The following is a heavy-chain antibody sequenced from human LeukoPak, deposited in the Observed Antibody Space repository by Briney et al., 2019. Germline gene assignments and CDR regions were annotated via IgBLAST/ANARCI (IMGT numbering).Heavy chain of an antibody. J-gene: IGHJ4*02. CDR1: GYTLTELS. CDR2: FDPEDGET. D-gene: IGHD1-26*01. CDR3: ASALPREAFDY. V-gene: IGHV1-24*01. Sequence: ASVKVSYKVSGYTLTELSMHWVGQAPGKGREWMGGFDPEDGETIYAQKFQGRVTMTEETSTDTAYMELSSLRSEDTAVYYCASALPREAFDYWGQGTLVTVSS.